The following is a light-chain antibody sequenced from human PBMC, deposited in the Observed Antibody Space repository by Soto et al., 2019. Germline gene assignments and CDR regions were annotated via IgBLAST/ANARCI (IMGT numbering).Light chain of an antibody. CDR2: SNN. J-gene: IGLJ2*01. CDR3: AAWDDSLNGPV. V-gene: IGLV1-44*01. CDR1: SSNIGSNT. Sequence: QSVLPQPPSASGTPGQRVTISCSGSSSNIGSNTVNWYQQLPGTAPKLLIYSNNQRPAGVPDRFSGSKSGTSASQAISGLQSEDEADYYGAAWDDSLNGPVFGGGTKLTVL.